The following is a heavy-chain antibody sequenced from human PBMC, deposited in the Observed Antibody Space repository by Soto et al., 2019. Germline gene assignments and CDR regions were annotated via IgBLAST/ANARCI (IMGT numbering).Heavy chain of an antibody. Sequence: QVQLQESGPGLVKPSQTLSLTCTVSGGSITSGDYYWTWIRQTPGKGLEWIGYSYSSGSTRYNQSLAGRVTISVDTAKNQFSLKLSSVTAADTAIYSCARYPHEVPAGRYGMDVWGQGTTVIVSS. D-gene: IGHD2-2*01. CDR1: GGSITSGDYY. V-gene: IGHV4-30-4*01. J-gene: IGHJ6*02. CDR2: SYSSGST. CDR3: ARYPHEVPAGRYGMDV.